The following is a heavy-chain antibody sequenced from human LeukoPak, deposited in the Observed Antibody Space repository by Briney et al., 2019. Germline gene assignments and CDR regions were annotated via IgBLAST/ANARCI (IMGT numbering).Heavy chain of an antibody. CDR1: GFTFSNYD. CDR2: ISYGGTNK. V-gene: IGHV3-30*18. CDR3: AKENDFVY. D-gene: IGHD3-3*01. J-gene: IGHJ4*02. Sequence: GKSLRLSCAASGFTFSNYDMHWVRQAPGKGLEWVAVISYGGTNKYYADSVKGRFTISRVNSKSTLYLQMNSLRAEDTAVYYCAKENDFVYWGQGTLVTVSS.